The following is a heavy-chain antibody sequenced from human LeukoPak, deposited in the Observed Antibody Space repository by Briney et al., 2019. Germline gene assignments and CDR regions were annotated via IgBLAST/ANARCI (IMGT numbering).Heavy chain of an antibody. CDR1: GYTFSSYG. CDR2: INPNNGGT. V-gene: IGHV1-2*02. D-gene: IGHD2-21*02. CDR3: ARDSDYCGGDCYSF. J-gene: IGHJ4*02. Sequence: ASVKVSCKASGYTFSSYGINWVRQAPGQGLEWMGWINPNNGGTNYAQKFQGRVTMTRDTSISTAYMELSRLRSDDTAVYYCARDSDYCGGDCYSFWGQGTLVTVSS.